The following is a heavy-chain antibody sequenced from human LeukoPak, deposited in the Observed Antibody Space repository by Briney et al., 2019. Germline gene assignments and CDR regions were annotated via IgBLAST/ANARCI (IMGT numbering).Heavy chain of an antibody. CDR2: IYSGGST. D-gene: IGHD6-13*01. CDR3: ARPCVQSSSTWFDP. V-gene: IGHV3-53*01. CDR1: GFTVSSNY. Sequence: PGGSLRLSCAASGFTVSSNYMSWVRQAPGKGLEWVSVIYSGGSTYYADSVKGRFTISRDNAKDTLYLQMNSLRAEDTAVYYCARPCVQSSSTWFDPWGQGTLVTVSS. J-gene: IGHJ5*02.